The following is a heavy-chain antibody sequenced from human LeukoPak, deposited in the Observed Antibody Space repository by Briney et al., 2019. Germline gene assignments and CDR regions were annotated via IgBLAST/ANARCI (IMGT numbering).Heavy chain of an antibody. V-gene: IGHV1-24*01. Sequence: GASVKVSCKVSGYTLTELSMHWVRQAPGKGLEWMGGFDPEDGETIYAQKFQGRVTMTEDTSTDTAYMELSSLRSEDTAVYYCATVARTPWGTDYWGQGTLVTVSS. J-gene: IGHJ4*02. CDR2: FDPEDGET. CDR1: GYTLTELS. D-gene: IGHD3-16*01. CDR3: ATVARTPWGTDY.